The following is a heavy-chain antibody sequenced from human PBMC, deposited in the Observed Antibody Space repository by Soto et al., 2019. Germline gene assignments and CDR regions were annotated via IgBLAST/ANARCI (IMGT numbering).Heavy chain of an antibody. V-gene: IGHV5-10-1*01. Sequence: PGESLKISCKGSGYSFTSYWISWVRQMPGKGLEWMGRIDPSDSYTNYSPSFQGHVTISADKSISTAYLQWSSLKASDTAMYYCAKQLVVVAASHYYYYGMDVWGQGTTVTVS. CDR2: IDPSDSYT. CDR1: GYSFTSYW. D-gene: IGHD2-15*01. J-gene: IGHJ6*02. CDR3: AKQLVVVAASHYYYYGMDV.